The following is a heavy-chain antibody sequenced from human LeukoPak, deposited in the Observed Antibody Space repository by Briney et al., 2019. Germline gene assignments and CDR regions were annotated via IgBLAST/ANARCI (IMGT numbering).Heavy chain of an antibody. V-gene: IGHV3-23*01. CDR2: ISGSGGST. D-gene: IGHD4-17*01. CDR3: AKYGDYYFDY. J-gene: IGHJ4*02. Sequence: TGGSLRLSCAASGFTFSSYAMSWVRQAPGKGLEWASAISGSGGSTYYADSVKGRFTISRDNSKNTLYLQMNSLRAEDTAVYYCAKYGDYYFDYWGQGTLVTVSS. CDR1: GFTFSSYA.